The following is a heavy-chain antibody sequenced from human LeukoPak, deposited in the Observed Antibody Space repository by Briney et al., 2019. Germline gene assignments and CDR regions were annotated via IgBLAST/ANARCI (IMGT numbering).Heavy chain of an antibody. CDR3: AKDPRSPLVDQDNWFDP. J-gene: IGHJ5*02. D-gene: IGHD6-6*01. CDR2: IGGSGGST. Sequence: TGESLRLSCAASGFTFSSYAMSWVRQAPGKGLEWVSAIGGSGGSTYYADSVKGRFTISRDNSKNTLYLQMNSLRAEDTAVYYCAKDPRSPLVDQDNWFDPWGQGTLVTVSS. V-gene: IGHV3-23*01. CDR1: GFTFSSYA.